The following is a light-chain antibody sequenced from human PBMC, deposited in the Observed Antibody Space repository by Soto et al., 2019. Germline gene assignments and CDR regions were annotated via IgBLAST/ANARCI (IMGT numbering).Light chain of an antibody. V-gene: IGKV1-5*01. CDR2: DAS. Sequence: DIQMTQSPSTLSASVGDTVTITCRASQTISRWLAWYQQKPGRAPKLLIYDASTLESGVPSRFSGSGSETEFTLTISRLQPDDFATYFCHSRALGQGTRLEIK. CDR3: HSRA. CDR1: QTISRW. J-gene: IGKJ5*01.